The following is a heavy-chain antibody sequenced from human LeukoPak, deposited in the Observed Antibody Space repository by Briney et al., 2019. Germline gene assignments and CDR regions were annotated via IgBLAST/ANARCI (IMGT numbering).Heavy chain of an antibody. Sequence: ASVKVSFKASGYTFTSYYMHWVRQAPGQGLEWMGIINPSGGSTSYAQKFQGRVTMTRDMSTSTVYMELSSLRSEDTAVYYCARDKLGPQRSSAGDYFDYWGQGTLVTVSS. V-gene: IGHV1-46*01. D-gene: IGHD6-6*01. J-gene: IGHJ4*02. CDR2: INPSGGST. CDR1: GYTFTSYY. CDR3: ARDKLGPQRSSAGDYFDY.